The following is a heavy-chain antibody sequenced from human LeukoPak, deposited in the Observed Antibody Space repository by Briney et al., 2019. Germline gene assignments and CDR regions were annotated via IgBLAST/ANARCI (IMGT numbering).Heavy chain of an antibody. V-gene: IGHV1-18*01. D-gene: IGHD3-10*01. CDR2: LSADKSQV. Sequence: ALVKVSCKASGYNFTAYGIGWVRQAPGQGLEWMGWLSADKSQVNYAQKFQDRVILTTDTSTNTAHMELRNLRSDDTAVYFCARVEVHPRRYFYYMDVWGKGTTVTISS. CDR3: ARVEVHPRRYFYYMDV. CDR1: GYNFTAYG. J-gene: IGHJ6*03.